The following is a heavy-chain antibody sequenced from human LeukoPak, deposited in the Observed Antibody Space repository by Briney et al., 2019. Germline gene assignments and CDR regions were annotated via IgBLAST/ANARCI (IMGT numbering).Heavy chain of an antibody. V-gene: IGHV6-1*01. CDR3: ARDILGYCSGGSCALDY. CDR2: TYYRSKWHN. J-gene: IGHJ4*02. D-gene: IGHD2-15*01. CDR1: GDSVSSNSAA. Sequence: SQTLSLTCAISGDSVSSNSAAWNWIRQSPSRGLEWLGRTYYRSKWHNDYAVSVKSRITINPDTSKNQFSLQLNSVTPEDTAVYYCARDILGYCSGGSCALDYWGQGTLVTVSS.